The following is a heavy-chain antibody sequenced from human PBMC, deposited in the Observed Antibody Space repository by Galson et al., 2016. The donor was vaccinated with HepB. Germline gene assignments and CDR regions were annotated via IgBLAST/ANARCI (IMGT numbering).Heavy chain of an antibody. CDR2: IRRDGSQI. J-gene: IGHJ6*02. V-gene: IGHV3-7*01. CDR1: GFTFGDYW. CDR3: ARDSRFGFSYYYFYGMDV. D-gene: IGHD3-10*01. Sequence: SLRLSCAASGFTFGDYWMTWVRQAPGRGLEWVANIRRDGSQINYMDSVKGRFTISRDNSKNTLYLQMNSLRDEDTAVYYCARDSRFGFSYYYFYGMDVWGQGTTVTVSS.